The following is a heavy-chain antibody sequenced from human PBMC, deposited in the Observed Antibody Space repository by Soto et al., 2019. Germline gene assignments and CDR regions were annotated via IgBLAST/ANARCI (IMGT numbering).Heavy chain of an antibody. CDR3: TTGVIVVPAAMRGAGTVTPGDY. D-gene: IGHD2-2*01. J-gene: IGHJ4*02. Sequence: EVQLVESGGGLVKPGGSLRLSCAASGFTFSNAWMSWVRQAPGKGLEWVGRIKSKTDGGTTDYAAPVKGRFTISRDDSKNTLYLQMNSLKTEDTAVYYCTTGVIVVPAAMRGAGTVTPGDYWGQGTLVTVSS. CDR2: IKSKTDGGTT. V-gene: IGHV3-15*01. CDR1: GFTFSNAW.